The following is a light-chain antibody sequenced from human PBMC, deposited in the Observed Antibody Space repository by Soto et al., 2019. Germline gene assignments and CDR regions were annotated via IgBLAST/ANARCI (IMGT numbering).Light chain of an antibody. J-gene: IGLJ2*01. V-gene: IGLV2-14*01. CDR3: GSYTSSSTQV. CDR2: DVS. Sequence: QSALTQPASVSGSPGQSITISCTGTSSDVGGYNYVSWYQQHPGKAPKLMIYDVSNRPSGVSNRFSGSKSCNTASLTISGLQAEDEADYYCGSYTSSSTQVFGGGTKLTVL. CDR1: SSDVGGYNY.